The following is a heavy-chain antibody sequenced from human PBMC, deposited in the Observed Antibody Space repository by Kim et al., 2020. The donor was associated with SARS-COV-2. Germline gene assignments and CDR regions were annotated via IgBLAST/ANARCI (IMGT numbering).Heavy chain of an antibody. V-gene: IGHV4-31*02. J-gene: IGHJ5*02. CDR3: ARDLGGSGTTFDP. Sequence: YNPSLKSRVTISVDTSKNQFSLKLSSVTAADTAVYYCARDLGGSGTTFDPWGQGTLVTVSS. D-gene: IGHD3-10*01.